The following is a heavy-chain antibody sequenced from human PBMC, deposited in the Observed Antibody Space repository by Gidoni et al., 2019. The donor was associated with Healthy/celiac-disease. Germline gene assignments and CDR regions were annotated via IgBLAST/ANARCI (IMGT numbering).Heavy chain of an antibody. D-gene: IGHD2-15*01. V-gene: IGHV3-33*01. CDR1: GFTFSSYG. Sequence: QVQLVESGGGVVQPGRSLRLSCAASGFTFSSYGMHWVRQAPGKGLEWVAVIWYDGSNKYYADSVKGRFTISRDNSKNTLYLQMNSLRAEDTAVYYCAREGGLYSGGGPLSALDYWGQGTLVTVSS. CDR3: AREGGLYSGGGPLSALDY. CDR2: IWYDGSNK. J-gene: IGHJ4*02.